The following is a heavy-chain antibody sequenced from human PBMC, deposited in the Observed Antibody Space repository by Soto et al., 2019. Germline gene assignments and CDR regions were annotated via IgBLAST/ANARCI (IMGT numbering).Heavy chain of an antibody. CDR1: GFSLSTSGVG. V-gene: IGHV2-5*02. D-gene: IGHD3-22*01. J-gene: IGHJ3*02. Sequence: SGPTLRNPTQTLTLTFTFSGFSLSTSGVGVGRIRQPPGMPLELLALIYWDDDKRYSPSLKSRLTITKDTSKNQVDLTMTNMDPVDTATYYCAHYPYYYDSSGYYWGSRGAFYIWGQGTMVTVSS. CDR2: IYWDDDK. CDR3: AHYPYYYDSSGYYWGSRGAFYI.